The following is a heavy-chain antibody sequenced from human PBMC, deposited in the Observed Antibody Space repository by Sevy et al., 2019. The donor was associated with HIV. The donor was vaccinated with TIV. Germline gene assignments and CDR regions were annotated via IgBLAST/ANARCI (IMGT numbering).Heavy chain of an antibody. V-gene: IGHV3-7*01. Sequence: GGSLRLSCVVSGFSFSNYWMTWVRQAPGKGLEWVANIKPDGSVKSYVDSVKGRFTISRDNAKNSLSLQMNSLSAEDTAVYYCARDTNYFYVHVWGKGTTVTVSS. D-gene: IGHD1-1*01. CDR3: ARDTNYFYVHV. J-gene: IGHJ6*03. CDR1: GFSFSNYW. CDR2: IKPDGSVK.